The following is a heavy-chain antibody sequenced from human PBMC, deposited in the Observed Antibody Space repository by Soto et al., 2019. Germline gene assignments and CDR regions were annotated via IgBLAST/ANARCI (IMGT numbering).Heavy chain of an antibody. CDR2: IDPSDSYT. J-gene: IGHJ6*02. CDR3: ARQGYCSSTSCTRDYYYGMDV. CDR1: GYSFTSYW. Sequence: GESLKISCKGSGYSFTSYWISWGRQMPGKGLEWMGRIDPSDSYTNYSPSFQGHVTISADKSISTAYLQWSSLKASDTAMYYCARQGYCSSTSCTRDYYYGMDVWGQGTTVTVS. V-gene: IGHV5-10-1*01. D-gene: IGHD2-2*01.